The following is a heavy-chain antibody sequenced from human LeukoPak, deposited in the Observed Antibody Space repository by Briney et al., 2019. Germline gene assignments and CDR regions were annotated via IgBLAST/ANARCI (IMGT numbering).Heavy chain of an antibody. J-gene: IGHJ4*02. CDR3: ARGTRFQRWLQLPDLYDY. V-gene: IGHV4-59*01. CDR2: ISDIGSI. D-gene: IGHD5-24*01. Sequence: SETLSLTCTVSGGSISSYYWSWIRQPPGKGLEWIAYISDIGSINYNPSLKSRVTISLDTSKNQFSLKLSSVTAADTAVYYCARGTRFQRWLQLPDLYDYWGQGTLVTVSS. CDR1: GGSISSYY.